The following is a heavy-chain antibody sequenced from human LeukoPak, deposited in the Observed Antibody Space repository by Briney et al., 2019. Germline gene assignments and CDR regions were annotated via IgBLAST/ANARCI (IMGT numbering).Heavy chain of an antibody. Sequence: HTGGSLSLSCAASGFTFSSYAMNWVRQAPGKGLEWVSGISGSGGSTYYADSVKGRFTISRDNSKNTLYLQMNSLRAEDTAVYYCAKDLYGDYVVDYWGQGTLVTVSS. V-gene: IGHV3-23*01. D-gene: IGHD4-17*01. J-gene: IGHJ4*02. CDR1: GFTFSSYA. CDR3: AKDLYGDYVVDY. CDR2: ISGSGGST.